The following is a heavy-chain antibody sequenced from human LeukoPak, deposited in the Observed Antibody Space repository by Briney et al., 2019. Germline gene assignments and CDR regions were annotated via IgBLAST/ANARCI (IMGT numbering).Heavy chain of an antibody. CDR1: GGSISSYY. D-gene: IGHD2-21*01. Sequence: SETLSLTCTVPGGSISSYYWSWIRQPPGKGLEWIAYIYYSGSTNYNPSLKSRVTIAVDTSKKQFSLRLSSVTAADTAVYYCARGLFGDYYYYYMDIWGKGTTVTVSS. CDR3: ARGLFGDYYYYYMDI. V-gene: IGHV4-59*01. J-gene: IGHJ6*03. CDR2: IYYSGST.